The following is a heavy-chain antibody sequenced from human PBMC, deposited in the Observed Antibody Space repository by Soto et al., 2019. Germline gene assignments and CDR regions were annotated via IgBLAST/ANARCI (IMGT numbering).Heavy chain of an antibody. Sequence: SVKVSCKASGFTFTSSAVQWVRQARGQRLEWIGWIVVGSGNTNYAQKFQERVTITRDMSTSTAYMELSSLRSEDTAVYYCAATVWSGYPNYYYGMDVWGQGTTVTVSS. CDR3: AATVWSGYPNYYYGMDV. D-gene: IGHD3-3*01. CDR1: GFTFTSSA. V-gene: IGHV1-58*01. CDR2: IVVGSGNT. J-gene: IGHJ6*02.